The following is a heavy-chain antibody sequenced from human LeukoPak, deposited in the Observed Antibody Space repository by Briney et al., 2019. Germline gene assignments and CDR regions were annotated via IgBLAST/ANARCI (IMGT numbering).Heavy chain of an antibody. CDR2: IRYDGSEK. J-gene: IGHJ4*02. Sequence: GGSLRPSCTASGFTFSNYGMHWVRQAPGKGLEWVAFIRYDGSEKYYADSVKGRITISRDNSKNTLYLQMNSLRAEDTAVYYCAKDGPLWGSYRHDYWGQGTLVTVSS. CDR3: AKDGPLWGSYRHDY. CDR1: GFTFSNYG. V-gene: IGHV3-30*02. D-gene: IGHD3-16*02.